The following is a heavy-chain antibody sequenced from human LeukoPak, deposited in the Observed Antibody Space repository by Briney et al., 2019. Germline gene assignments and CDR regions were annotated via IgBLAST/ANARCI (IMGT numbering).Heavy chain of an antibody. D-gene: IGHD6-19*01. V-gene: IGHV3-7*01. Sequence: PGGSLRLSCAASGFTFSSYWMSWVRQAPGKGLEWVANIKQDGSEKYYVDSVKGRFTISRDNAKNSLYLQMNSLRAEDTAVYYCAREYSSGWDAEYFQHWGQGTLVTVSS. J-gene: IGHJ1*01. CDR2: IKQDGSEK. CDR1: GFTFSSYW. CDR3: AREYSSGWDAEYFQH.